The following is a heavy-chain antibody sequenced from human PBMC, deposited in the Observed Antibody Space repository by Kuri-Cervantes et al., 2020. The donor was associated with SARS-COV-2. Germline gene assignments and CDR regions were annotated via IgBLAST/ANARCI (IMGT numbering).Heavy chain of an antibody. J-gene: IGHJ1*01. V-gene: IGHV4-30-2*01. D-gene: IGHD3-3*01. CDR1: GYSISSGGYS. CDR2: IYQAGST. CDR3: VAAILGVDTGYFQH. Sequence: LRLSCAVSGYSISSGGYSWSWIRQPPGKGLVWIGSIYQAGSTFYNPSLKSRVSISLDRSKNQYSLNLSSVTAADTAVYYCVAAILGVDTGYFQHWGQGTLVTVSS.